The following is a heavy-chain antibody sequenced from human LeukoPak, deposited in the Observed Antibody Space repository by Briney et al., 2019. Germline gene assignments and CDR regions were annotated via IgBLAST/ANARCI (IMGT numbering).Heavy chain of an antibody. Sequence: ASVKVSCKTSGYTFTDYYIHWVRQAPGQRLEWMGWINAGNGNTKSSQRFQGRVAITRDTSASTAYMELSSLRSEDTAVYYCARGGSYSTDGLDYWGQGTLVTVSS. CDR1: GYTFTDYY. V-gene: IGHV1-3*01. CDR3: ARGGSYSTDGLDY. J-gene: IGHJ4*02. CDR2: INAGNGNT. D-gene: IGHD6-6*01.